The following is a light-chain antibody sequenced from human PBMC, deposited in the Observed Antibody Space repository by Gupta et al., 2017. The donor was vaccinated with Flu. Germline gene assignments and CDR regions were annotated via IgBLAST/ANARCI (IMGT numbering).Light chain of an antibody. CDR3: QQYNTYSQWT. CDR2: QAS. CDR1: QSISSW. V-gene: IGKV1-5*03. Sequence: STLSASVGDRVTITCRDSQSISSWLAWYQQRPGTAPKLLIYQASSLQSGVSSRFSGSGSGTEFTLTISSRQPDDFATYYCQQYNTYSQWTFGQGTKVEIK. J-gene: IGKJ1*01.